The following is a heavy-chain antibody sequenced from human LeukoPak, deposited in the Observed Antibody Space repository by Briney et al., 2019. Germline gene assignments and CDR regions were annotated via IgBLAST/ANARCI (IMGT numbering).Heavy chain of an antibody. Sequence: SETLSLTCAVYGGSFSGYYWSWIRQPPGKGLEWIGEINHSGSTNYNPSLKSRVTIPVDTSKNQFSLKLSSVTAADTAVYYCARGVSHPQGNWFDPWGQGTLVTVSS. D-gene: IGHD3-22*01. CDR3: ARGVSHPQGNWFDP. CDR1: GGSFSGYY. V-gene: IGHV4-34*01. J-gene: IGHJ5*02. CDR2: INHSGST.